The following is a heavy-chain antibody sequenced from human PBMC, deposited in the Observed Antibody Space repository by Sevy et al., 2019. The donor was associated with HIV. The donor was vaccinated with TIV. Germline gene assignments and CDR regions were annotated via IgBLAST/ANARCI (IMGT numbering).Heavy chain of an antibody. D-gene: IGHD3-10*01. CDR1: GYSISSGYY. J-gene: IGHJ4*02. Sequence: SETLSLTCTVSGYSISSGYYWGWIRQPPGKGLERIGSSLHSGSTYCNPSLESRVTISVDTSKNQFSLKMSSVTAADTAVYYCARGLYLDYWGQGILVTVSS. CDR3: ARGLYLDY. CDR2: SLHSGST. V-gene: IGHV4-38-2*02.